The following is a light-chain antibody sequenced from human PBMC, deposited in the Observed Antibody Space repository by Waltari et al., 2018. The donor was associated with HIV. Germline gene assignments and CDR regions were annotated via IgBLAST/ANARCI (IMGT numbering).Light chain of an antibody. CDR3: CSYAGNYIVV. Sequence: QSALTQPRSVSGSPGQSVAISCTGTSSDVGHYDYVSWYQQHPGKAPKLMIFDVNKRPSGVPDRFSGSKSGNTASLTISGLQAEDEADYYCCSYAGNYIVVFGGGTKVTVL. J-gene: IGLJ3*02. CDR2: DVN. V-gene: IGLV2-11*01. CDR1: SSDVGHYDY.